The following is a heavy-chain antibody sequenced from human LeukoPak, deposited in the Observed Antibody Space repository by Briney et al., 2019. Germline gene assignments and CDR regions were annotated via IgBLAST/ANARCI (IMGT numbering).Heavy chain of an antibody. CDR1: GFTFSSYA. CDR2: ISSNGGST. CDR3: ARDREGYYFDY. V-gene: IGHV3-64*01. Sequence: PGGSLRLSCAASGFTFSSYAMHWVRQAPGKGLEYVSAISSNGGSTYYANSVKGRFTISRDNSKNTLYLQMGSLRAEDMAVCYCARDREGYYFDYWGQGTLVTVSS. J-gene: IGHJ4*02. D-gene: IGHD1-26*01.